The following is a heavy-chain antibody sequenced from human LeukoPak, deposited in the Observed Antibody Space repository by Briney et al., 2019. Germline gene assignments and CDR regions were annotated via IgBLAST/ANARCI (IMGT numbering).Heavy chain of an antibody. CDR1: GFTFSDYN. J-gene: IGHJ6*03. CDR3: ARDRVYYMDV. CDR2: IGGRTSTT. Sequence: GGSLRLSCAASGFTFSDYNMNWVRQAPGQGLEWLSHIGGRTSTTYYADSVKGRFTISRDNAKNPLYLQMNGPSDEDTAVYYCARDRVYYMDVWGKGTTVTVSS. V-gene: IGHV3-48*02.